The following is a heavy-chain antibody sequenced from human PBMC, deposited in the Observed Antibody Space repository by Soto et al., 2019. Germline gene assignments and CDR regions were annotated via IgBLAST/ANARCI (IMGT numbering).Heavy chain of an antibody. CDR2: ISWNSGSI. V-gene: IGHV3-9*01. J-gene: IGHJ4*02. CDR3: AKGLEQLVQEGYFDY. Sequence: GGSLRLSCAASGFTFDDYAMHWVRQAPGKGLERVSGISWNSGSIGYADSVKGRFTISRDNAKNSLYLQMNSLRAEDTALYYCAKGLEQLVQEGYFDYWGQGTLVTVSS. CDR1: GFTFDDYA. D-gene: IGHD6-13*01.